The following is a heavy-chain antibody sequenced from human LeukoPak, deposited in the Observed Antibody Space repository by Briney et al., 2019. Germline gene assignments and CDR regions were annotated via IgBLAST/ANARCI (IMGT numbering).Heavy chain of an antibody. D-gene: IGHD5-18*01. CDR2: ISGSGVST. CDR3: AKGQSGYTYGYFH. J-gene: IGHJ4*02. Sequence: GGSLRLSCAASGFTFSSDAMSWVRQAPGKGLDWVSAISGSGVSTYYADSVKGRFTISRDNSKNTLYLQMNSLRAEDTAVYYCAKGQSGYTYGYFHWGQGTLVTVSS. CDR1: GFTFSSDA. V-gene: IGHV3-23*01.